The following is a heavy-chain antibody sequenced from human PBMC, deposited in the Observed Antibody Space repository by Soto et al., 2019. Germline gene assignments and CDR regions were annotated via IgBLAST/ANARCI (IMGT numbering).Heavy chain of an antibody. CDR1: GFTFDDYA. CDR2: ISWNSGSI. Sequence: EVQLVESGGGLVQPGRSLRLSCAASGFTFDDYAMHWVRQAPGKGLEWVSGISWNSGSIGYADSVKGRFTISRDNAKNSLYLQMNSLRAEDTGLYYCAKDLRGGGMDVWGQGTTVTVSS. D-gene: IGHD4-17*01. J-gene: IGHJ6*02. CDR3: AKDLRGGGMDV. V-gene: IGHV3-9*01.